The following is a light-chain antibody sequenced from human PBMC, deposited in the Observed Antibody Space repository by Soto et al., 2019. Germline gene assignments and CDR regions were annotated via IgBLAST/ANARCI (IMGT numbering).Light chain of an antibody. J-gene: IGLJ3*02. CDR1: NSDVGGYNY. V-gene: IGLV2-11*01. CDR3: SSYTGISTQV. CDR2: DVS. Sequence: QSALTQPRSVSGSPGQSVTISCTGTNSDVGGYNYVSWYQQHPGKAPKLMIYDVSKRPSGVPDRLSGSKSGNTASLTISGLQAEDEADYYCSSYTGISTQVFGGGTKVTVL.